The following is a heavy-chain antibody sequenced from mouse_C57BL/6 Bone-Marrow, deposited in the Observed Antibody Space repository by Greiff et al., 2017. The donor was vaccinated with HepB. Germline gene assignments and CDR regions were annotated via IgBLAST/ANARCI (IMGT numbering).Heavy chain of an antibody. D-gene: IGHD1-1*01. V-gene: IGHV5-6*02. CDR3: ASPFLLHYAMDY. CDR2: ISSGGSYT. CDR1: GFTFSSYG. Sequence: EVMLVESGGDLVKPGGSLKLSCAASGFTFSSYGMSWVRQTPDKRLEWVATISSGGSYTYYPDSVKGRFTISRDNAKNTLYLQMSSLKSEDTAMYYCASPFLLHYAMDYWGQGTSVTVSS. J-gene: IGHJ4*01.